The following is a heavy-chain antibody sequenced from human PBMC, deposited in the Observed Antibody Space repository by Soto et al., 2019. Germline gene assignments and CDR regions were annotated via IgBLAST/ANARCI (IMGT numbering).Heavy chain of an antibody. CDR2: IIPILGIA. CDR1: GGTFSSYT. V-gene: IGHV1-69*04. D-gene: IGHD4-17*01. CDR3: AREYGDYSFDY. J-gene: IGHJ4*02. Sequence: ASVKVSCKASGGTFSSYTISWVRQAPGQGLEWMGRIIPILGIANYAQKFQGRVTITADKSTSTAYMELSSLRSEDTAVYYCAREYGDYSFDYWGQGTLVTVSS.